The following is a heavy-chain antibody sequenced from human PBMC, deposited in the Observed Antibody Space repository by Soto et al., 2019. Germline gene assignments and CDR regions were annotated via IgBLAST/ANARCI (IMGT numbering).Heavy chain of an antibody. J-gene: IGHJ4*02. Sequence: GGSLRLSCAASGFTFSSYAMHWVRQAPGKGLEWVAGISSNSDTIDYADSVKGRFTISRDNAKNSLFLQMNSLRPEDTALYYCAKDMKWGGMTTIHYFDSWGQGTLVTVSS. D-gene: IGHD4-17*01. CDR2: ISSNSDTI. V-gene: IGHV3-9*01. CDR1: GFTFSSYA. CDR3: AKDMKWGGMTTIHYFDS.